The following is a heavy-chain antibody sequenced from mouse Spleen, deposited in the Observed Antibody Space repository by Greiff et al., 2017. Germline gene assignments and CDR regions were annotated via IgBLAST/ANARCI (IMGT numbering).Heavy chain of an antibody. Sequence: QVQLQQPGAELVRPGSSVKLSCKASGYTFTSYWMHWVKQRPIQGLEWIGNIDPSDSETHYNQKFKDKATLTVDKSSSTAYMQLSSLTSEDSAVYYCARSRSRPFYAMDYWGQGTSVTVSS. CDR1: GYTFTSYW. CDR2: IDPSDSET. V-gene: IGHV1-52*01. J-gene: IGHJ4*01. CDR3: ARSRSRPFYAMDY.